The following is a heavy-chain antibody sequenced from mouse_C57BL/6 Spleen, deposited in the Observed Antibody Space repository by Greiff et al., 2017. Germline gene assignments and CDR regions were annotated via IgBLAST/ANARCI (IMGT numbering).Heavy chain of an antibody. Sequence: VQLKEPGAELVRPGASVKLSCTASGFTFNDYYMHWVKQRPEQGLEWIGWIDPDNGDTDYDSKFQGKATITADTSSNTAYLQLSSLTSEDTAVYYCSGGNGNYFAYWGQGTLVTVAA. J-gene: IGHJ3*01. CDR2: IDPDNGDT. V-gene: IGHV14-4*01. CDR3: SGGNGNYFAY. D-gene: IGHD2-1*01. CDR1: GFTFNDYY.